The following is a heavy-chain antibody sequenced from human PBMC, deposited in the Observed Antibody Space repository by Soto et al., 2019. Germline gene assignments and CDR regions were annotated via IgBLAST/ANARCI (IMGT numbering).Heavy chain of an antibody. Sequence: GGSLRLSCAASGFTFNTYWMNWVRQAPGKGLEWVANIKEDGSEKYYVDSVKGRFTISRDNAKDSLYLQMNSLRAEDSAVYYCARRGYNYLTFEYWGQGILVTVSS. CDR3: ARRGYNYLTFEY. CDR2: IKEDGSEK. CDR1: GFTFNTYW. V-gene: IGHV3-7*01. D-gene: IGHD5-12*01. J-gene: IGHJ4*02.